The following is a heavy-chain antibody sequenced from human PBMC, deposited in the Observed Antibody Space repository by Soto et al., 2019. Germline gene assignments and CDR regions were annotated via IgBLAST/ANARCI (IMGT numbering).Heavy chain of an antibody. D-gene: IGHD3-10*01. Sequence: SETLSLTCAVSGGSISSSNWCSCVRQPPGKGLEWIGEIYHSGSTNYNPSLKSRVTISVDRSKNQFSLKLSSVTAADTAVYYCARVGLYGPIDYWGQGTLVTVSS. J-gene: IGHJ4*02. CDR1: GGSISSSNW. CDR2: IYHSGST. V-gene: IGHV4-4*02. CDR3: ARVGLYGPIDY.